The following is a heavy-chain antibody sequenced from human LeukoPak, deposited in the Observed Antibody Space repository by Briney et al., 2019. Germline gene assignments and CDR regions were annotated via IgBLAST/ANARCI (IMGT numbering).Heavy chain of an antibody. Sequence: GGSLRLSCAASGFTFSRYWMSWVRQAPGKGLEWVANIKQDGSEKYYVDSVKGRFTISRDNAKNSLYLQMNRLRAEDTAVYYCARDGWSPDYWGQGTLVTVSS. CDR3: ARDGWSPDY. CDR2: IKQDGSEK. CDR1: GFTFSRYW. J-gene: IGHJ4*02. V-gene: IGHV3-7*01.